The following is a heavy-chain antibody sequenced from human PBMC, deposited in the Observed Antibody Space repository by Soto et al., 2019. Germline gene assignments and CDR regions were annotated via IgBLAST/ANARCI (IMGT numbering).Heavy chain of an antibody. Sequence: ASVKVSCKASGYTFTSYAMHWVRQAPGQRLEWMGWINAGNGNTKYSQKFQGRVTITRDTSASTAYMELSSLRSEDTAVYYCASYSSSSNYYYYYYGMDVWGQGTTVTVSS. CDR3: ASYSSSSNYYYYYYGMDV. CDR2: INAGNGNT. CDR1: GYTFTSYA. V-gene: IGHV1-3*01. D-gene: IGHD6-6*01. J-gene: IGHJ6*02.